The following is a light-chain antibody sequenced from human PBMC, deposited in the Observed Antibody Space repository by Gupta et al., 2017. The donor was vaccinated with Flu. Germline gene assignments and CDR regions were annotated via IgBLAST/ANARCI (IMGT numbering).Light chain of an antibody. CDR1: QSASSSQ. CDR2: GAS. Sequence: CTLSSSPGDRAILSVIASQSASSSQLAWYQQKTGQAPRLLIYGASSRATGIPDRFSGSGSGTDFTLTISRLEPEDFAVYYCQQYASTPLTFGGGTKVEIK. V-gene: IGKV3-20*01. J-gene: IGKJ4*01. CDR3: QQYASTPLT.